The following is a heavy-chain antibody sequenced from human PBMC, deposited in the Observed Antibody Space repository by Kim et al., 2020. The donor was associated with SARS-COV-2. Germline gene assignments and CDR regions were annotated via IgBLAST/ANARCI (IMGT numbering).Heavy chain of an antibody. Sequence: GGSQRLSCAASGFTFDDYAMHWVRQAPGKGLEWVSLISGDGGSTYYADSVKGRFTISRDNSKNSLYLQMNSLRTEDTALYYCAKESYCSGGSCYTYYFDYWGQGTLVTVSS. CDR3: AKESYCSGGSCYTYYFDY. CDR2: ISGDGGST. CDR1: GFTFDDYA. J-gene: IGHJ4*02. D-gene: IGHD2-15*01. V-gene: IGHV3-43*02.